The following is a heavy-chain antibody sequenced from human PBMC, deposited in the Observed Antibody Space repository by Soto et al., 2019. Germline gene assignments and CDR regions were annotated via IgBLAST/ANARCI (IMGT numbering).Heavy chain of an antibody. V-gene: IGHV3-9*01. CDR3: AKDQPIAAAGAGYGMDV. Sequence: EVQLVESGGGLVQPGRSLRLSCAASGFTFDDYAMHWVRQAPGRGLEWVSGISWTGGSIGYADSVKGRFTISRDNAKNSLYLQMNSLGDEDTALYYCAKDQPIAAAGAGYGMDVWGQGSTVTVSS. CDR1: GFTFDDYA. D-gene: IGHD6-13*01. CDR2: ISWTGGSI. J-gene: IGHJ6*02.